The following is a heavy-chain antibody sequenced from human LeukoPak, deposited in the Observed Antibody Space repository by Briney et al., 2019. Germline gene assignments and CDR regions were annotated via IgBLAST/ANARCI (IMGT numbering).Heavy chain of an antibody. D-gene: IGHD6-19*01. CDR2: IIPIFGTA. CDR3: ARGHGPLYSSGWYPYYYYMDV. Sequence: WASVKVSCKASGGTFSSYAISWVRQAPGQGLEWMGGIIPIFGTANYAQKFQGRVTITTDESTSTAYMELSSLRSEDTAVYYCARGHGPLYSSGWYPYYYYMDVWGKGTTVTVSS. V-gene: IGHV1-69*05. CDR1: GGTFSSYA. J-gene: IGHJ6*03.